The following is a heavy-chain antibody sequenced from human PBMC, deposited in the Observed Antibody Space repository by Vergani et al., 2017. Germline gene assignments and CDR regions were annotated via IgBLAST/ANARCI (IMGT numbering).Heavy chain of an antibody. CDR2: IIPILGIA. J-gene: IGHJ5*02. D-gene: IGHD2-8*01. CDR1: GGTFSSYA. CDR3: ARDRGRYCTNGVCYSGNWFDP. Sequence: QVQLVQSGAEVKKPGASVKVSCKASGGTFSSYAISWVRQAPGPGLEWMGRIIPILGIANYAQKFQGRVTITADKSTSTAYMELSSLRSEDTAVYYCARDRGRYCTNGVCYSGNWFDPWGQGTLVTVSS. V-gene: IGHV1-69*04.